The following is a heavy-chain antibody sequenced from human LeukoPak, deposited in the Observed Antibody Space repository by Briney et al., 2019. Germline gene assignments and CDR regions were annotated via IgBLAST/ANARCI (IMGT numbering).Heavy chain of an antibody. Sequence: PETLSLTCTVQGGSLSGAYWTWIRQPPGKGLEWIGEINHTGSTNYTPSFKSRVTMSADTPKNQFSLNLTSVTAADTALYYCARGPVRLARPYDYWGQGTLVTVSS. CDR1: GGSLSGAY. V-gene: IGHV4-34*01. D-gene: IGHD3-9*01. CDR3: ARGPVRLARPYDY. J-gene: IGHJ4*02. CDR2: INHTGST.